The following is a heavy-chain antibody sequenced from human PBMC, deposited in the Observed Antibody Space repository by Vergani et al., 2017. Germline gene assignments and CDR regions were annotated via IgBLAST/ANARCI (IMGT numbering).Heavy chain of an antibody. CDR1: GYTLNSFG. D-gene: IGHD1-14*01. V-gene: IGHV1-18*01. J-gene: IGHJ4*02. CDR3: GSGTSERKAFDY. CDR2: ISAYSGAT. Sequence: QVQLVQSGAEVKKPGASVKVSCKTSGYTLNSFGVSWVRQAPGQGLEWMGYISAYSGATNYAPKFQARVTMTTDTSTSTAYMELRSLRSDDTAIYYCGSGTSERKAFDYWGQGTLVTVSS.